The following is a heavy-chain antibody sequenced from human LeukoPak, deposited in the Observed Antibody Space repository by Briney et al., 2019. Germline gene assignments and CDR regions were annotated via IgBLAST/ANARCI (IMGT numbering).Heavy chain of an antibody. CDR2: IIPIFDTP. Sequence: GASVKVSCKTSGGTFSNYAISWVRRAPGQGLEWMGVIIPIFDTPNYAQKWQGRVTITTDESTSTAYMELRSLRSEDTAVYYCASQLFHLDSSGYSLDALYIWGQGTMVTVSS. V-gene: IGHV1-69*05. CDR3: ASQLFHLDSSGYSLDALYI. D-gene: IGHD3-22*01. CDR1: GGTFSNYA. J-gene: IGHJ3*02.